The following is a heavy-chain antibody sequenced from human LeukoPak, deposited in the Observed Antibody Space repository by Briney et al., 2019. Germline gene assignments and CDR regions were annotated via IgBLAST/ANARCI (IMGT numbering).Heavy chain of an antibody. D-gene: IGHD3-10*01. V-gene: IGHV4-61*01. J-gene: IGHJ5*02. CDR1: GGSISSSSYY. Sequence: SETLSLTCTVSGGSISSSSYYWSWIRQPPGKGLEWIGYIYYSGSTNYNPSLKSRVTISVDTSKNQFSLKLSSVTAADTAVYYCARDSYGSGSYDPWGQGTLVTVSS. CDR2: IYYSGST. CDR3: ARDSYGSGSYDP.